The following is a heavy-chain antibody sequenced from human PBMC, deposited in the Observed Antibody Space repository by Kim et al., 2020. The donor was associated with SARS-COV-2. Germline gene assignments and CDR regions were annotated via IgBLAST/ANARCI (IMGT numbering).Heavy chain of an antibody. J-gene: IGHJ5*02. CDR2: IYYSGST. V-gene: IGHV4-39*01. CDR3: ARLAPRFSGYGTSVTPRGSVALSWFDP. D-gene: IGHD5-12*01. Sequence: SETLSLTCTVSGGSISSSSYYWGWIRQPPGKGLEWIGSIYYSGSTYYNPSLKSRVTISVDTSKNQFSLKLSSVTAADTAVYYCARLAPRFSGYGTSVTPRGSVALSWFDPWGQGTLVTVSS. CDR1: GGSISSSSYY.